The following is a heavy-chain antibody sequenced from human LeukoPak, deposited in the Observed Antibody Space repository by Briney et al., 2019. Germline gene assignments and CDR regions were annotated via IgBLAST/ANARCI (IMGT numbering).Heavy chain of an antibody. D-gene: IGHD2-15*01. CDR3: AKQLGYCSDGSCYFPY. CDR1: GFTVSSNY. Sequence: GGSLRLSCAASGFTVSSNYMSWVRQAPGKGLEWVSVIYSGSSTYYADSVQGRFTISRDNSKSTLCLQMNSLRAEDTAVYYCAKQLGYCSDGSCYFPYWGQGTLVTVSS. V-gene: IGHV3-53*01. CDR2: IYSGSST. J-gene: IGHJ4*02.